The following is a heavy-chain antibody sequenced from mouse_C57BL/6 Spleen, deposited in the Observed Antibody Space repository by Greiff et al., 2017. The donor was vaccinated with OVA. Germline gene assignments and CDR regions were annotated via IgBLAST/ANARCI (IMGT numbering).Heavy chain of an antibody. Sequence: QVHVKQPGAELVKPGASVKLSCKASGYTFTSYWMHWVKQRPGQGLEWIGMIHPNSGSTNYNEKFKSKATLTVDKSSSTAYMQLSSLTSEDSAVYYCARKGYGLDYWGQGTTLTVSS. CDR3: ARKGYGLDY. V-gene: IGHV1-64*01. J-gene: IGHJ2*01. D-gene: IGHD1-1*01. CDR1: GYTFTSYW. CDR2: IHPNSGST.